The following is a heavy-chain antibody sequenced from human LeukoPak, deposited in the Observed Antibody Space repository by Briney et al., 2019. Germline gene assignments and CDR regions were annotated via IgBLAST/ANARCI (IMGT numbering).Heavy chain of an antibody. V-gene: IGHV4-61*01. CDR3: AREGYYYDSSGHFDY. D-gene: IGHD3-22*01. J-gene: IGHJ4*02. Sequence: PSETLSLTCTVSGGSISSSSYYWGWIRQPPGKALEWIGYIYYSESTNYNPSLKSRVTISVDTSKNQFSLKLSSVTAADTAVYYCAREGYYYDSSGHFDYWGQGTLVTVSS. CDR1: GGSISSSSYY. CDR2: IYYSEST.